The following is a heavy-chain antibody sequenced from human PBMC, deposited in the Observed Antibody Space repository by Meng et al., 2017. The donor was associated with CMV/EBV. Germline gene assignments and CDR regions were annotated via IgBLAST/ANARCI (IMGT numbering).Heavy chain of an antibody. Sequence: ASVKVSCKAPGYNLHQYVIMWVRQAPGQGLEWMGWISAHKGKTNYAQNLQGRVTMTTDTSKTTAFMELRSLRPDDTAVYFCGRSRGGLKFAVVPTAIIDVWGQGTTVTVSS. CDR3: GRSRGGLKFAVVPTAIIDV. CDR2: ISAHKGKT. CDR1: GYNLHQYV. V-gene: IGHV1-18*01. J-gene: IGHJ6*02. D-gene: IGHD1-1*01.